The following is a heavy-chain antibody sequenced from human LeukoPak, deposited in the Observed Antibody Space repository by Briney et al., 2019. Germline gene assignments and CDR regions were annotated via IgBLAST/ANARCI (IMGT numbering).Heavy chain of an antibody. D-gene: IGHD3-10*01. J-gene: IGHJ4*02. V-gene: IGHV3-7*01. CDR1: GFTFTNDF. CDR2: MRVDGTDI. Sequence: LAGGSLRLSCAASGFTFTNDFMTWVRQAPGKGLEWVANMRVDGTDIHYVDSVKGRFTVSRDNAKNSLYLQMNSLRAEDTAVYYCARDRLIDARFGELSNWGRGTLVTVSS. CDR3: ARDRLIDARFGELSN.